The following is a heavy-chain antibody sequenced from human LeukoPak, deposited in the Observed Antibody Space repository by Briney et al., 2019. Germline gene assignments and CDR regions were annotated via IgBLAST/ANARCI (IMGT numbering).Heavy chain of an antibody. J-gene: IGHJ6*04. Sequence: PGGPLRLSCAASGFTLSNYWMSWVRHGPGKGLEWVANIKQDGSEKYYVDSVKGRFTISRDNAKNSLYLQMNSLRAEDTAVYYCAREPHYGTYYYYYGMDVWGKGTTVTVSS. D-gene: IGHD3-10*01. CDR1: GFTLSNYW. V-gene: IGHV3-7*03. CDR3: AREPHYGTYYYYYGMDV. CDR2: IKQDGSEK.